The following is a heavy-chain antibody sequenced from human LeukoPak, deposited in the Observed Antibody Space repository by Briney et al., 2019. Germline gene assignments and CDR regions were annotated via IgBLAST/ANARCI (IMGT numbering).Heavy chain of an antibody. CDR2: IYSGGST. CDR1: GLTVSSNY. V-gene: IGHV3-53*01. Sequence: GGSLRLSCAASGLTVSSNYMSWVRQAPGKGLEWVSVIYSGGSTYYAEYAKGRFTISRDNTKNTLSLQMNSLRAEDTAVYYCARGEFDCSSTSCFYYFDYWGQETLVTVSS. D-gene: IGHD2-2*01. CDR3: ARGEFDCSSTSCFYYFDY. J-gene: IGHJ4*02.